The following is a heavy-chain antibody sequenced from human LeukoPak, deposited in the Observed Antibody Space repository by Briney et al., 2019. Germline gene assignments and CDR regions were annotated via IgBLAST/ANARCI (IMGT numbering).Heavy chain of an antibody. CDR2: IIPIFGIA. CDR3: ARGSLRRITVIGAADAFDI. D-gene: IGHD6-25*01. CDR1: GGTFSSYA. V-gene: IGHV1-69*04. J-gene: IGHJ3*02. Sequence: SVKVSCKASGGTFSSYAISWVRQAPGQGLEWMGRIIPIFGIANYAQKFQGRVTITADKSTSTAYMELSSLRSEDTAVYYCARGSLRRITVIGAADAFDIWGQGTMVTVSS.